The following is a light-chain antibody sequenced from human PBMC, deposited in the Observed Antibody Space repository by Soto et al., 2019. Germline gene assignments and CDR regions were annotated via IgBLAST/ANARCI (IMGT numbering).Light chain of an antibody. J-gene: IGKJ5*01. CDR1: QGISSY. Sequence: DIQLTQSPSFLSASVGDRVTITCRASQGISSYLAWYQQKPGKAPKLLIYAASTLQSGVPSRFSGSGSGTEFTLTVSSLQPEEFATYCCQQLNSYPITFGHGTRREIK. V-gene: IGKV1-9*01. CDR3: QQLNSYPIT. CDR2: AAS.